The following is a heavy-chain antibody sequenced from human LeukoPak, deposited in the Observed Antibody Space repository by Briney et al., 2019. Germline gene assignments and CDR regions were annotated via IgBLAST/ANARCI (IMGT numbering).Heavy chain of an antibody. CDR3: ARESEGFDP. J-gene: IGHJ5*02. V-gene: IGHV1-69*04. D-gene: IGHD1-14*01. CDR2: IIPILGIA. Sequence: SVKVSCKASGGTFSWVRQAPGQGLEWMGRIIPILGIANYAQKFQGRVTMTADKSTSTAYMELSSLRSKDTAVYYCARESEGFDPWGQGTLVTVSS. CDR1: GGTFS.